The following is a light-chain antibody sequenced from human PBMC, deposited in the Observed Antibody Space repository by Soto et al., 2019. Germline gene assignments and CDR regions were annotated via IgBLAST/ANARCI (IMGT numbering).Light chain of an antibody. Sequence: TVLTQSPGPLSLSPGDRDTLSCRSSQTVTNNYLAWYQQQPGQAPRLLIYGASSRATGIPDRFSGSGSGTYFTLTITRLEPEDFAVEYCQRYGSSTTFVQGTKVEVK. CDR1: QTVTNNY. V-gene: IGKV3-20*01. CDR3: QRYGSSTT. CDR2: GAS. J-gene: IGKJ1*01.